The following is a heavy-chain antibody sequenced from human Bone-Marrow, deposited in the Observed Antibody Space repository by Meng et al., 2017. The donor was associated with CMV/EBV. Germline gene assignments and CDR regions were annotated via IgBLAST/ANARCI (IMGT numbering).Heavy chain of an antibody. J-gene: IGHJ4*02. Sequence: GESLKISCTASGFTFGDYAMSWVRQAPGKGLEWVGFIRSKAYGGTTEYAASVKGRFTISRDDSKSIAYLQMNSPKTEDTAVYYCTRAFPVGADYWGQGTLVTVSS. CDR2: IRSKAYGGTT. V-gene: IGHV3-49*04. D-gene: IGHD1-26*01. CDR3: TRAFPVGADY. CDR1: GFTFGDYA.